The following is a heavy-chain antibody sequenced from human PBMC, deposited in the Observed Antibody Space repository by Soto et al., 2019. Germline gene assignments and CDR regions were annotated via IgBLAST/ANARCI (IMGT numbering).Heavy chain of an antibody. CDR2: MSHSGGT. V-gene: IGHV4-61*01. CDR1: GGFVSSGSYY. CDR3: ARVEWGTTTTVVDAFDI. D-gene: IGHD1-26*01. J-gene: IGHJ3*02. Sequence: SETLSLTCAVYGGFVSSGSYYWSWIRQPPGKGLEWIGEMSHSGGTHFNPSLKSRVTISVDTSKNQFSLKMSSVTAADTALYYCARVEWGTTTTVVDAFDIWGPGTMVTVSS.